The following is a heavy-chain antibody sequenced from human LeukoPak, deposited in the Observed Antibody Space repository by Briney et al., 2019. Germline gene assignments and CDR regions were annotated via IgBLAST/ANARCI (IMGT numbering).Heavy chain of an antibody. J-gene: IGHJ4*02. D-gene: IGHD3-10*01. CDR2: LRSDTNSE. V-gene: IGHV3-30*02. CDR3: ARGLRQAGLAPLEF. Sequence: GGSLRLSCAASGFSVSLYGMHWVRQAPGKGLEWVAFLRSDTNSEHYAVSVKGRFAISRDTSKDTLNLQMRSLRVEDTAPYYCARGLRQAGLAPLEFWGQGTQVIVSS. CDR1: GFSVSLYG.